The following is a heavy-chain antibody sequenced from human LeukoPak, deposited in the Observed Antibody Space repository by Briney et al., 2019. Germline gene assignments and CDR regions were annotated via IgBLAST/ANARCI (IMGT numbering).Heavy chain of an antibody. CDR1: GGTFSSYA. V-gene: IGHV1-69*05. J-gene: IGHJ4*02. CDR3: ASAIGGTSWYYFDY. Sequence: SVKVSCKASGGTFSSYAISWVRQAPGQGLEWMGGIIPIFGTANYAQKFQGRVTITTDESTSTAYMELSSLRSDDTAVYYCASAIGGTSWYYFDYWGQGTLVTVSS. CDR2: IIPIFGTA. D-gene: IGHD2-2*01.